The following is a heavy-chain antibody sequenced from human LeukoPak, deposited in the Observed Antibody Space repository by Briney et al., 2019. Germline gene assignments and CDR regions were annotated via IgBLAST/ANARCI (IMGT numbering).Heavy chain of an antibody. J-gene: IGHJ5*02. CDR2: ISYTGST. D-gene: IGHD6-13*01. CDR3: ARYSDNWFDP. CDR1: GGSISSYY. V-gene: IGHV4-59*01. Sequence: SETLSLTCTVSGGSISSYYVSWIRQPPGKGLEWIGYISYTGSTDYNPSLKSRVTISVDMSKNQFSLKVSSVTAADTAVYYCARYSDNWFDPWGQGTLVTVSS.